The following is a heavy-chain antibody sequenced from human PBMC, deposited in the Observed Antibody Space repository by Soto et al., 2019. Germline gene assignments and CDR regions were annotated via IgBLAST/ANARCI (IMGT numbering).Heavy chain of an antibody. Sequence: GGSLRLSCAASGFTFSSYAMHWVHQAPGKGLEWVAVISYDGSNKYYADSVKGRFTISRDNSKNTLYLQMNSLRAEDTAVYYCARGRDGMDVWGQGTTVTVSS. CDR2: ISYDGSNK. J-gene: IGHJ6*02. CDR3: ARGRDGMDV. CDR1: GFTFSSYA. V-gene: IGHV3-30-3*01.